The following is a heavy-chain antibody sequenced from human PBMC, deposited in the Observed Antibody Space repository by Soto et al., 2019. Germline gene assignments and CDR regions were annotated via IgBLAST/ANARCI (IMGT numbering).Heavy chain of an antibody. D-gene: IGHD5-18*01. J-gene: IGHJ5*02. CDR1: GFSLSADGVA. CDR2: IYWDDDR. V-gene: IGHV2-5*02. Sequence: QITLKESGPTVVKPTQTVTLTCAVSGFSLSADGVAVGWIRQSPGQALEWLALIYWDDDRRYSPSLAARLTTNKDPSRNQVVLTMTNVHPVDTGSCFWAQQMQTGYRLFDTWSRGTLVTVSS. CDR3: AQQMQTGYRLFDT.